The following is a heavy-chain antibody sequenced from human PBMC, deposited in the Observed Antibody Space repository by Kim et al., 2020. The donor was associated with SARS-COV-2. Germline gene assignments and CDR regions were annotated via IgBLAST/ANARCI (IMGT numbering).Heavy chain of an antibody. CDR2: ISSSSTYT. J-gene: IGHJ4*02. D-gene: IGHD3-10*01. CDR3: ASFTPCGSGNCYTGY. V-gene: IGHV3-11*03. CDR1: GFTFSDYY. Sequence: GGSLRLSCAASGFTFSDYYMSWIRQAPGKGLEWVSYISSSSTYTNYADSVKGRFTISRDNAKKSLYLQMNDLRAEDTAVYDCASFTPCGSGNCYTGYWGQETLVTVSS.